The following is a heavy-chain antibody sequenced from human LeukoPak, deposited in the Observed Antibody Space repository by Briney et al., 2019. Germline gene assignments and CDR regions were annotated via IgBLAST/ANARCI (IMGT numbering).Heavy chain of an antibody. Sequence: PGGSLRLSCAASGFTFDDYAMHWVRQAPGKGLEWVSGITWNSDNIVYADSVKGRFPISRDNAKNSLYLQMNSLRAEDMALYYCAKGGGGRLIYYYYMDVWGKGTTVTVSS. CDR2: ITWNSDNI. V-gene: IGHV3-9*03. CDR3: AKGGGGRLIYYYYMDV. D-gene: IGHD3-16*01. CDR1: GFTFDDYA. J-gene: IGHJ6*03.